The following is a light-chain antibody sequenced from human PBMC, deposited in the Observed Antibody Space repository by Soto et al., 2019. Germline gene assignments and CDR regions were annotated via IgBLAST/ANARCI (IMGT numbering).Light chain of an antibody. CDR1: QSLSSN. V-gene: IGKV3D-15*01. J-gene: IGKJ5*01. CDR3: QQYNSWPPVT. Sequence: EMVMTQSPATMSVSPGEGVTLSCRASQSLSSNLAWYQQKPGLAPRLLIYGASTRATVIPARFSGSGSGTEFTLTINSLQSEDFAVYYCQQYNSWPPVTFGQGTRLEIK. CDR2: GAS.